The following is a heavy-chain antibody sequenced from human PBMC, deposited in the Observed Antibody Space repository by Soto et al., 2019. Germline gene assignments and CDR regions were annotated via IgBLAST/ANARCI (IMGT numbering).Heavy chain of an antibody. CDR3: ARGPSYRVTIFGVAQGAFDP. CDR1: GGSFSGYY. CDR2: INHSGSA. Sequence: PSETLSLTCGVYGGSFSGYYWSWIRQSPGKGLEWIGEINHSGSANYNPSLKTRLTTSIDTSENQFSLKLSSVTAADTAMYYCARGPSYRVTIFGVAQGAFDPWGQGTLVTVSS. D-gene: IGHD3-3*01. J-gene: IGHJ5*02. V-gene: IGHV4-34*01.